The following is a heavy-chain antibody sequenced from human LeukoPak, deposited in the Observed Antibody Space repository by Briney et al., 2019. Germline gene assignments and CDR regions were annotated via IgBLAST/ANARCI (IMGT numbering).Heavy chain of an antibody. CDR2: IIPILGIV. CDR1: GGTFSSYT. CDR3: ARAYDSSGYYDAFDI. J-gene: IGHJ3*02. V-gene: IGHV1-69*02. Sequence: SVKVSCKASGGTFSSYTPSWVRQAPGQGLEWMGRIIPILGIVNYAQQFQGRVTIIADKSTNTAYMELSSLRSEDTAVYYCARAYDSSGYYDAFDIWGQGTMVTVSS. D-gene: IGHD3-22*01.